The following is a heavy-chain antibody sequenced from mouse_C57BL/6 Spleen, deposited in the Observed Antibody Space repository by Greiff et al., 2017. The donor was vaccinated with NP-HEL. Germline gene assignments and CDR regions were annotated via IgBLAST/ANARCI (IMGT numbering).Heavy chain of an antibody. D-gene: IGHD1-1*01. CDR3: ARRAYYGNYFDY. Sequence: QVQLKESGAELVKPGASVKMSCKASGYTFTTYPIEWMKQNHGKSLEWIGNFHPYNDDTKYNEKFKGKATLTVEKSSSTVYLELSRLTSDDSAVYYCARRAYYGNYFDYWGQGTTLTVSS. V-gene: IGHV1-47*01. J-gene: IGHJ2*01. CDR1: GYTFTTYP. CDR2: FHPYNDDT.